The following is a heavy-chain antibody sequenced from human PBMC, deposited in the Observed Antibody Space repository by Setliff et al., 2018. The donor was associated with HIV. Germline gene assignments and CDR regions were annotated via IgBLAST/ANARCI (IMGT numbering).Heavy chain of an antibody. CDR2: VFYSGST. Sequence: SETLSLTCAVSGVTSSSNNYYWGWIRQPPGKGLEWIGTVFYSGSTSYSPPLKSRVTISVDTSKNQFSLKLKSVTAADTALYYCARLVRGGSGHYFDYWGQGKLVTVSS. D-gene: IGHD3-10*01. CDR1: GVTSSSNNYY. V-gene: IGHV4-39*07. CDR3: ARLVRGGSGHYFDY. J-gene: IGHJ4*02.